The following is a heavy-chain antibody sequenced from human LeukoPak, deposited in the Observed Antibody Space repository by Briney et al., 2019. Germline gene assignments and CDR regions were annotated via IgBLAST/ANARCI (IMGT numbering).Heavy chain of an antibody. CDR1: GFTFSSYG. CDR2: IWYDGSNK. D-gene: IGHD6-6*01. CDR3: ARDYQQLAFDY. J-gene: IGHJ4*02. V-gene: IGHV3-33*01. Sequence: GRSLRLSCAASGFTFSSYGMHWVRQAPGKGLEWVAVIWYDGSNKYYADSVKGRFTISRDNSKNTLYLQMNSLRAEDTAVYYCARDYQQLAFDYWGQGTLVTVSA.